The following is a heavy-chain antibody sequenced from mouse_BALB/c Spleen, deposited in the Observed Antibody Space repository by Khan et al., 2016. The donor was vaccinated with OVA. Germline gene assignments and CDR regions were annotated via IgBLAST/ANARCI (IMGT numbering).Heavy chain of an antibody. J-gene: IGHJ4*01. Sequence: QIQLVQSGPELKKPGETVKISCKASGYTFTSYGMNWVKQSPGKALRWMGWINTYTGEPTYTDDFKGRFAFSLETSASTAYLQINNLKNEDTATYFCARPPYFSYILDYWGQGTSVTVSS. V-gene: IGHV9-3-1*01. CDR2: INTYTGEP. D-gene: IGHD2-10*01. CDR1: GYTFTSYG. CDR3: ARPPYFSYILDY.